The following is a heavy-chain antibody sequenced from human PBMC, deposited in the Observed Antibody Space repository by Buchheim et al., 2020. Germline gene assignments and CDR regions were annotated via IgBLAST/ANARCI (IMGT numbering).Heavy chain of an antibody. CDR1: GFTFSSFW. D-gene: IGHD2-21*01. V-gene: IGHV3-7*03. Sequence: EVQLVESGGGLVQPGGSLRLSCAASGFTFSSFWMSWVRQAPGTGLEWVANINQRGSERYYLDSVKGRFTISRDNAKNSLFLQMNSLRDDDTAVYYCARGVSYWNWFDPWGQGTL. CDR2: INQRGSER. J-gene: IGHJ5*02. CDR3: ARGVSYWNWFDP.